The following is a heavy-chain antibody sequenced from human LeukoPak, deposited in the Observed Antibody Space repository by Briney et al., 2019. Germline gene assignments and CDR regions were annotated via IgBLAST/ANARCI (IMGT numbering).Heavy chain of an antibody. CDR2: MNSDGRTI. V-gene: IGHV3-74*01. CDR1: GFTFSSYW. D-gene: IGHD3-16*02. CDR3: ARYYDYFWGGYRYPFDY. Sequence: PGGPLRLSCAPSGFTFSSYWMHWVRDAPGKGRVCLSRMNSDGRTINCADPVKGRFTISRDNARNTLYLQMNSLRVEDTAMYFCARYYDYFWGGYRYPFDYWGQGTLVSVSS. J-gene: IGHJ4*02.